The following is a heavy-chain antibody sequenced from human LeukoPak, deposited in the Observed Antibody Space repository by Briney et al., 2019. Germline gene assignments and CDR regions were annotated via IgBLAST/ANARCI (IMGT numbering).Heavy chain of an antibody. CDR1: GYTFTSYG. J-gene: IGHJ4*02. V-gene: IGHV1-18*01. Sequence: GASVKVSCKASGYTFTSYGISWVRQAPGQGLEWMGWISAYNGNTNYAQKLQGRVTMTTDTSTSTAYMELRSLRSDDTAVYYCARAKRTFGGVIVDFDYWGQGTLVTVSS. CDR3: ARAKRTFGGVIVDFDY. CDR2: ISAYNGNT. D-gene: IGHD3-16*02.